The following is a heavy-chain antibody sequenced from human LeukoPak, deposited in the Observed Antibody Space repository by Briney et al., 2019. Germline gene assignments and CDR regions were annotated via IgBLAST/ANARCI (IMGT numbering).Heavy chain of an antibody. Sequence: PGGSLRLSCVASGISFSTYWMTWVRQAPGKGLEWVANMKHDGSDKYYVDSVKGRFTISRDNAKNSVYLQMNSLRAEDTAVYYCARDHNDAFDIWGQGTMVTVSS. CDR3: ARDHNDAFDI. CDR2: MKHDGSDK. CDR1: GISFSTYW. V-gene: IGHV3-7*05. J-gene: IGHJ3*02.